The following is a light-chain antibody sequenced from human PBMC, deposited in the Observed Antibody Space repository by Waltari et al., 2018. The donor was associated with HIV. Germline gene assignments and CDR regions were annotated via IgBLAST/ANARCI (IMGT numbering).Light chain of an antibody. CDR3: QQYDTSPST. CDR2: KAS. J-gene: IGKJ4*01. Sequence: DTQMTQSPSSLSASVGDRVTITCRASQSINVWLAWYQQKPGKAPNLLFFKASSPNSGVPSRFSGSGSGTEFTLTISSLQPDDSATYYCQQYDTSPSTFGDGTRVEI. CDR1: QSINVW. V-gene: IGKV1-5*03.